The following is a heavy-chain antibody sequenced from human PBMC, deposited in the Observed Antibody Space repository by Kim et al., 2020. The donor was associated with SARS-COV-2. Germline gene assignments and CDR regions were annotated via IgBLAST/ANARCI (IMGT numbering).Heavy chain of an antibody. V-gene: IGHV4-39*01. D-gene: IGHD1-26*01. CDR3: ARLSLHSGSDLLFHNMDV. CDR1: GGSISSSTSY. J-gene: IGHJ6*02. Sequence: SETLSLTCTVSGGSISSSTSYWGWIRQTPGKGLEWIGSTFYRGRTYYDPSLRSRVTISVDTSKNQFSLNLGSVTAADTAVYYCARLSLHSGSDLLFHNMDVWGQGTTVTVSS. CDR2: TFYRGRT.